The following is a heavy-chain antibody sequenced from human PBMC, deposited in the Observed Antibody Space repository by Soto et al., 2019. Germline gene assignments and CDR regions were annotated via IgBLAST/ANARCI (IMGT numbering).Heavy chain of an antibody. CDR3: ARHPNSYFDY. CDR2: INHSGST. CDR1: GGSFSGYY. J-gene: IGHJ4*02. Sequence: SETLSLTCAVYGGSFSGYYWSWIRQPPGKGLEWIGEINHSGSTNYNPSLKSRVTISVDTSKNQFSLKLSSVTAADTAVYYCARHPNSYFDYWGPGTLVTVSS. V-gene: IGHV4-34*01.